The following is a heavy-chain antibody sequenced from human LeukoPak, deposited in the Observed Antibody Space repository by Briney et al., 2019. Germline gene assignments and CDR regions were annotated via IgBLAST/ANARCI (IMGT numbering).Heavy chain of an antibody. D-gene: IGHD6-13*01. CDR1: GGSISSYY. CDR3: ARSSPGSSWYMYYYYMDV. V-gene: IGHV4-4*07. CDR2: IYTSRST. J-gene: IGHJ6*03. Sequence: SSETLSLTCTVSGGSISSYYWSWIRQPAGKGLEWIGRIYTSRSTNYNPSLKSRVTMSVDTSKNQFSLKLSSVTAADTAVYYCARSSPGSSWYMYYYYMDVWGKGITVAVSS.